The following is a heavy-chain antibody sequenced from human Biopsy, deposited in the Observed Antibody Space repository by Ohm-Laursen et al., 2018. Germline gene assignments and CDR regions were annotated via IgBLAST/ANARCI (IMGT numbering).Heavy chain of an antibody. CDR3: ARARDDFVVVPAAFFDF. CDR1: GFSFSDYH. Sequence: SLRLSCAASGFSFSDYHMRWIRQAPGRGLEWVSYISGGGTIYYGDSMKGRVTISRDNAKNSLYLQMHSLRAEDTAVYFCARARDDFVVVPAAFFDFWGQGTLVTVSS. D-gene: IGHD2-15*01. V-gene: IGHV3-11*01. CDR2: ISGGGTI. J-gene: IGHJ4*02.